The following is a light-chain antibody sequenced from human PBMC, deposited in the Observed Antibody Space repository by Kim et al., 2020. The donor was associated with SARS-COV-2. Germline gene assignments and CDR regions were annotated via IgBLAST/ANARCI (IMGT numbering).Light chain of an antibody. Sequence: ASVGDRVTILCRASQGISTYLAWYQQRPGEAPKLLIYAASTLQSGVPSRFSGSGSGTEFTLTISSLQPEDFATFYCQQLDSYPHTFGGGTKVDIK. V-gene: IGKV1-9*01. CDR3: QQLDSYPHT. CDR2: AAS. J-gene: IGKJ4*01. CDR1: QGISTY.